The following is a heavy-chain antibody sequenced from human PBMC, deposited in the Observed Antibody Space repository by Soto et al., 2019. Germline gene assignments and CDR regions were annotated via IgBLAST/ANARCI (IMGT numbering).Heavy chain of an antibody. D-gene: IGHD2-15*01. V-gene: IGHV3-30-3*01. CDR2: ISYDGSNK. J-gene: IGHJ4*02. Sequence: GGSLRLSCAASGFTFSSYAMHWVRQAPGKGLEWVAVISYDGSNKYYADSVKGRFTISRDNSKNTLYLQMNSLRAEDTAVYYCASDSDAPSSGEAAYWGQGTLLTVSS. CDR1: GFTFSSYA. CDR3: ASDSDAPSSGEAAY.